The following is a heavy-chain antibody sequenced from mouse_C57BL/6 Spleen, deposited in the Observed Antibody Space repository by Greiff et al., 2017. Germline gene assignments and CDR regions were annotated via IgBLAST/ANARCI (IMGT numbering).Heavy chain of an antibody. V-gene: IGHV15-2*01. J-gene: IGHJ1*03. CDR1: DSEVFPIAY. D-gene: IGHD2-14*01. CDR3: ARGGIGNSYCDFDV. Sequence: QVQLQQSGSELRSPGSSVKLSCKDFDSEVFPIAYMSWVRQKPGHGFEWIGGILPSIGRTIYGEKFEDKATFDADTLSNTAYLERNSLTSEDSAIYYCARGGIGNSYCDFDVWGTGTTVTVSS. CDR2: ILPSIGRT.